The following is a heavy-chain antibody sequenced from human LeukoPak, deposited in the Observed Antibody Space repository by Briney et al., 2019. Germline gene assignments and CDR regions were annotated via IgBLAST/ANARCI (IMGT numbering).Heavy chain of an antibody. D-gene: IGHD3-22*01. Sequence: GGSLRLSCAASGFTFSSYAMHWVRQAPGKGLEWVAVISYDGSNKYYADSVKGRFTISRDNSKNTLYLQMNSLRAEDTAVYYCAKDYDSSGYYWYFQHWGQGTLVTVSS. CDR3: AKDYDSSGYYWYFQH. J-gene: IGHJ1*01. V-gene: IGHV3-30-3*01. CDR1: GFTFSSYA. CDR2: ISYDGSNK.